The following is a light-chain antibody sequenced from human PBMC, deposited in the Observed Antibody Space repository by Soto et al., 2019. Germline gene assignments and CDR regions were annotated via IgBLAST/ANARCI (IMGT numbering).Light chain of an antibody. V-gene: IGLV8-61*01. Sequence: QTVVTQEPSFSVSPGGTVTLTCGLSSGSVSTSYYPSWYQQTPGQAPRTLIYSTNTRSSGVPDHFSGSILGNKAALTITGTQADDESDYYCVLYMGSRIVVFGGGTKLTVL. CDR2: STN. CDR3: VLYMGSRIVV. CDR1: SGSVSTSYY. J-gene: IGLJ2*01.